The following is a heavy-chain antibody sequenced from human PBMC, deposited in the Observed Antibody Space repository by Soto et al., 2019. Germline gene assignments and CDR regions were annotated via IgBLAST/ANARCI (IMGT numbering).Heavy chain of an antibody. CDR2: IDREGSST. J-gene: IGHJ4*02. V-gene: IGHV3-74*01. Sequence: EVQLVESGGGLVQPGGSLRLSCAASGFSFSSYWMHWVRQAPGKGLVWVSRIDREGSSTSYADSVKGRFTISRDNAKNTLYLQMNSLRAEVTAVYYCARDDSSGLWYWGQGTLVTVSS. CDR3: ARDDSSGLWY. CDR1: GFSFSSYW. D-gene: IGHD3-22*01.